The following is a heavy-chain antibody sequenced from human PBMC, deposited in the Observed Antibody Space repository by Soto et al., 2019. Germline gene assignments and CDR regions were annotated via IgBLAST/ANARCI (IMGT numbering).Heavy chain of an antibody. CDR3: ARWPQPRYTADPYAVDV. CDR2: IVPSLDKT. J-gene: IGHJ6*02. D-gene: IGHD3-16*02. V-gene: IGHV1-69*09. Sequence: QVHLVQSGTEVKKPGSSVKVSCKASGGTFRSSGFSWVRQSPGQGLEWMGMIVPSLDKTNYAQKFQARVTITADEVTSTAYMELRSLRSEDTAVYYCARWPQPRYTADPYAVDVWGQGTRVIVSS. CDR1: GGTFRSSG.